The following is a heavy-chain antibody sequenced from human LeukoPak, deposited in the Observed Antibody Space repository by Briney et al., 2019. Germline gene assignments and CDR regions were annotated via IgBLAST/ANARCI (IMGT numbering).Heavy chain of an antibody. J-gene: IGHJ4*02. CDR2: ISSSSSYI. D-gene: IGHD3-10*01. Sequence: PGGSLRLSCAASGFTFSSYSMNWVRQAPGKGLEWVSSISSSSSYIYYADSVKGRFTISRDNAKSSLFLQMNSLRAEDTAMYYCARDLVRGVMEYWGQGTLVTVSS. CDR1: GFTFSSYS. CDR3: ARDLVRGVMEY. V-gene: IGHV3-21*01.